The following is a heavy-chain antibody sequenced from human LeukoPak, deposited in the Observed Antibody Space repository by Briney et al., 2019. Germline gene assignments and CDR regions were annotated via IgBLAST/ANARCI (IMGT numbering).Heavy chain of an antibody. Sequence: GGSLRLSCAASGFFFCDYYMSWMRQAPGKGLEWVSYIDGSSSNMYYADSVKGRFTISRDNAKNSLYLQMNSLRGEDTAVYYCVRAYARGYSDDFDYWGQGTLVTVSS. J-gene: IGHJ4*02. CDR2: IDGSSSNM. CDR1: GFFFCDYY. V-gene: IGHV3-11*01. CDR3: VRAYARGYSDDFDY. D-gene: IGHD2-8*01.